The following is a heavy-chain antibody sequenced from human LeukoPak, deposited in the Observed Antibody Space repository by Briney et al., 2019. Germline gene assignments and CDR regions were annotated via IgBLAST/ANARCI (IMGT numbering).Heavy chain of an antibody. CDR2: ISTSGRAT. V-gene: IGHV3-23*01. J-gene: IGHJ6*02. Sequence: GGSLRLSCAASGFAFSTYAMTWVRQAPEKELQWVSTISTSGRATYYADSVEGRFTISRDNSKNTLYLQMNSLRDEDTAVYYCAKLWFGEGVDRAWGQGTTVTVSS. CDR3: AKLWFGEGVDRA. D-gene: IGHD3-10*01. CDR1: GFAFSTYA.